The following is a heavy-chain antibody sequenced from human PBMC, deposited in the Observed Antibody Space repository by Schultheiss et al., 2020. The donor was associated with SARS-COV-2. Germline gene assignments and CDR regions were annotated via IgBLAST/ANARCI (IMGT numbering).Heavy chain of an antibody. CDR1: GYTFTSYG. V-gene: IGHV1-18*01. CDR2: ISAYNGNT. D-gene: IGHD2-2*01. Sequence: GESLKISCKASGYTFTSYGISWVRQAPGQGLEWMGWISAYNGNTNYAQKLQGRVTMTTDTSTSTAYMELRSLRSDDTAVYYCARVVVVPAAMQTYRYSYAYEGDYYYYYYMDVWGKGTTVTVSS. J-gene: IGHJ6*03. CDR3: ARVVVVPAAMQTYRYSYAYEGDYYYYYYMDV.